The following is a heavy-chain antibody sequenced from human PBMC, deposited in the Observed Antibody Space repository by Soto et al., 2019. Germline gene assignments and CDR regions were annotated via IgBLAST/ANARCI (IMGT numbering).Heavy chain of an antibody. CDR3: ARELSGYRFGPGEVY. CDR2: IYYSGTT. V-gene: IGHV4-30-4*08. D-gene: IGHD5-18*01. CDR1: GGSISSGGYS. J-gene: IGHJ4*02. Sequence: SETLSLTCAVSGGSISSGGYSWSWIRQPPGKGLEWIGYIYYSGTTYYNPSLKSRVTISVDTFKKQFYLKLSSVTAADTAVYYCARELSGYRFGPGEVYWGQGTLVTVSS.